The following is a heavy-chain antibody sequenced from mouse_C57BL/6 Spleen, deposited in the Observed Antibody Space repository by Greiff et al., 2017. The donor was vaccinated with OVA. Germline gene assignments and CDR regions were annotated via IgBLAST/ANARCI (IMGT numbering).Heavy chain of an antibody. CDR3: ARSGGEAMDY. CDR1: GYSFTDYN. CDR2: INPNYGTT. Sequence: EVKLLESGPELVKPGASVKISCKASGYSFTDYNMNWVKQSNGKSLEWIGVINPNYGTTSYNQKFKGKATLTVDQSSSTAYMQLNSLTSEDSAVYDCARSGGEAMDYWGQGTSVTVSS. V-gene: IGHV1-39*01. J-gene: IGHJ4*01.